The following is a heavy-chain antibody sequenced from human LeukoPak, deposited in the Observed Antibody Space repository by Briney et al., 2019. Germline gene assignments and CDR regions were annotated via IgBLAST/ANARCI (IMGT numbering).Heavy chain of an antibody. CDR1: GYTFTGYY. J-gene: IGHJ6*02. D-gene: IGHD3-22*01. CDR3: ARDTMIVVVITYYYYGMDV. Sequence: ASVKVSCKASGYTFTGYYMHWVRQAPGQGLEWMGWINPNSGNTNYAQKLQGRVTMTTDTSTSTAYMELRSLRSDDTAVYYCARDTMIVVVITYYYYGMDVWGQGTTVTVSS. CDR2: INPNSGNT. V-gene: IGHV1-18*04.